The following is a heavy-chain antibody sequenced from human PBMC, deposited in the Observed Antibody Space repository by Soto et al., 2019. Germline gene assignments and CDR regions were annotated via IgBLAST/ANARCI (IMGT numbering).Heavy chain of an antibody. CDR2: ISATAGST. J-gene: IGHJ4*02. CDR1: GFTFGNFA. CDR3: AKCASLGSGYDCDFDF. Sequence: EVQLLESGGGLVQPGGSLRLSCAASGFTFGNFAVSWVRQAPGKALEWVALISATAGSTYYAASVKGRFTISRDNSKNILYMQMNIMTAEDTAVYYCAKCASLGSGYDCDFDFWGRGNLVAVSS. V-gene: IGHV3-23*01. D-gene: IGHD5-12*01.